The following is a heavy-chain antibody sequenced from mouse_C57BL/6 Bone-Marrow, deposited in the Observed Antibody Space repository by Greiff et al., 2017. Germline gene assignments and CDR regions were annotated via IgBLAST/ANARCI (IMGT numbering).Heavy chain of an antibody. CDR3: ARRLYDYGSSRGYYAMDY. Sequence: VQVVESGADLARPGASLKLSCKASGYTFTSYGICWVNQTTGQGLEWIAEIYPRSGNTYYTETFKGQVTLTADKSSITAYMELRSLTSEDSAVYFCARRLYDYGSSRGYYAMDYWGQGTSVTVSS. J-gene: IGHJ4*01. CDR1: GYTFTSYG. D-gene: IGHD1-1*01. V-gene: IGHV1-81*01. CDR2: IYPRSGNT.